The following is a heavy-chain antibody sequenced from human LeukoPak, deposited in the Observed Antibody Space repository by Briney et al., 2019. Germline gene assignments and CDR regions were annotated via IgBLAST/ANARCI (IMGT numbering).Heavy chain of an antibody. CDR2: IIPIFGTA. CDR3: ARTGIAAAGTGFQH. CDR1: GGTFSGYA. D-gene: IGHD6-13*01. J-gene: IGHJ1*01. Sequence: SVKVSCKASGGTFSGYAISWVRQAPGQGLEWMGGIIPIFGTANYAQKFQGRVTITTDESTSTAYMELSSLRSEDTAVYYCARTGIAAAGTGFQHWGQGTLVTVSS. V-gene: IGHV1-69*05.